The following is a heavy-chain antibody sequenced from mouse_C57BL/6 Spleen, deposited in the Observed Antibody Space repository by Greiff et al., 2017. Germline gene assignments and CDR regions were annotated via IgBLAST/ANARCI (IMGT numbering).Heavy chain of an antibody. CDR2: IYPGSGNT. V-gene: IGHV1-76*01. Sequence: VMLVESGAELVRPGASVKLSCKASGYTFPDYYINWVKQRPGQGLEWIARIYPGSGNTYYNEKFKGKATLTAEKSSSTAYMQLSSLTSEDSAVYFCARDGYYVLYYAMDYWGQGTSVTVSS. CDR3: ARDGYYVLYYAMDY. D-gene: IGHD2-3*01. CDR1: GYTFPDYY. J-gene: IGHJ4*01.